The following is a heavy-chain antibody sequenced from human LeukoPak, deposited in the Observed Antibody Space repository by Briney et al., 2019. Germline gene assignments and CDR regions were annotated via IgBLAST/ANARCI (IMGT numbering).Heavy chain of an antibody. CDR2: IYYSGST. D-gene: IGHD3-22*01. Sequence: SDTLSLTSTVSGGSISSSSYYWGWIRQPPGKGLEWIGSIYYSGSTYYNPPLKSRVTISVDTSKNQFSLKLSSVTAADTAVYYCARKGGYYDSSGYYSGFDYWGQGTLVTVSS. CDR3: ARKGGYYDSSGYYSGFDY. CDR1: GGSISSSSYY. V-gene: IGHV4-39*01. J-gene: IGHJ4*02.